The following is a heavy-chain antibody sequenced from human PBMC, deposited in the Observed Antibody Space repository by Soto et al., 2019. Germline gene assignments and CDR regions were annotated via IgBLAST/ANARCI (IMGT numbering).Heavy chain of an antibody. CDR1: GGTFSSYT. CDR2: IIPILGIA. CDR3: ARASSSVVVAATVLDY. V-gene: IGHV1-69*02. J-gene: IGHJ4*02. D-gene: IGHD2-15*01. Sequence: QVQLVQSGAEVKKPGSSVKVSCKASGGTFSSYTISWVRQAPGQGLEWMGRIIPILGIANYAQKFQGRVTSTADKSTSTAYMELSSLRSEDTAVYYCARASSSVVVAATVLDYWGQGTLVTVSS.